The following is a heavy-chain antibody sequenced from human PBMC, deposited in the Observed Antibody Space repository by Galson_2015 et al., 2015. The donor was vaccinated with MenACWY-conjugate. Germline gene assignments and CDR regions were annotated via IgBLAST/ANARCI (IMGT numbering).Heavy chain of an antibody. CDR1: GFTFTTYA. V-gene: IGHV3-23*01. Sequence: SLRLSCAASGFTFTTYAMSWVRQAPGKGLEWVSAITGSGGTTYYADSVKGRFTLSRDNSKNTLNLQMNSLRAEDTALYYCARSTLGWLRNPLYWGQGTLVTVSS. CDR2: ITGSGGTT. CDR3: ARSTLGWLRNPLY. J-gene: IGHJ4*02. D-gene: IGHD5-12*01.